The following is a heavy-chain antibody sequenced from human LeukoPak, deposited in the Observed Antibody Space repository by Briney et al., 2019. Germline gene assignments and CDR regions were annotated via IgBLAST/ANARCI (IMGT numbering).Heavy chain of an antibody. D-gene: IGHD3-3*01. J-gene: IGHJ4*02. CDR2: ITTKANRYAT. CDR1: GFTFSGCD. CDR3: TTYKSGHY. Sequence: GGSLRLSCAASGFTFSGCDMHWVRQASGKGLEWVGRITTKANRYATAYAASLKGGFTISRHDSKNTAYLQMNSLRTEDTAVYYCTTYKSGHYWGQGTLVTVSS. V-gene: IGHV3-73*01.